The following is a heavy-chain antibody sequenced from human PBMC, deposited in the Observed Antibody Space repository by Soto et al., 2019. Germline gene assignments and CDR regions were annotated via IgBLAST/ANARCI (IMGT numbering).Heavy chain of an antibody. CDR3: GKVLVGATGHTDSDS. CDR2: IYYDGST. J-gene: IGHJ4*02. CDR1: GDSIRSINNY. V-gene: IGHV4-39*01. Sequence: SETLSLTCTVSGDSIRSINNYWGWIRQPPGKGLEWIGNIYYDGSTFYNPSLKSRVAMSIDTSKNQFSLNLTSVTATDTALYYCGKVLVGATGHTDSDSWGPGTLVTVSS. D-gene: IGHD2-15*01.